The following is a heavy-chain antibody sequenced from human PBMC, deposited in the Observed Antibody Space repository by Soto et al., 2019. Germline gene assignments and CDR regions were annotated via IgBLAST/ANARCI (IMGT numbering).Heavy chain of an antibody. V-gene: IGHV4-30-2*01. J-gene: IGHJ4*02. Sequence: QLQLQESGSGLVKPSQTLSLTCAVSGGSISSGGYSWSWIRQPPGKGLEWIGYIYHSGSTYYNPSLKSRVTRSVDGSKNQFSRKLSSVTAADTAVYYGASGQQLVRNYWGQGTLVTVSS. D-gene: IGHD6-13*01. CDR1: GGSISSGGYS. CDR3: ASGQQLVRNY. CDR2: IYHSGST.